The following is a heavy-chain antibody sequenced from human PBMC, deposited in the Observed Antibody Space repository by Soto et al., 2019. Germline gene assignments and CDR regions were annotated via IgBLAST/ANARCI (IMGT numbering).Heavy chain of an antibody. V-gene: IGHV2-5*02. CDR2: IYWGDDK. CDR1: GFSLTTSGVG. CDR3: AHVQEGLDP. Sequence: QITLKESGPTVVKPTKTLTLTCTFSGFSLTTSGVGVGWIRQPPGKSLEWLALIYWGDDKYYSPSLKTRLSITKDTSRNQVVLTMTNMDPVDTGTYYCAHVQEGLDPWGQGTLVTVSS. J-gene: IGHJ5*01.